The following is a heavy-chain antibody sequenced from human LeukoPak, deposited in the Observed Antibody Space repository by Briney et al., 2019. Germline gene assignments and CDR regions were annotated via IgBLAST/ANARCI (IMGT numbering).Heavy chain of an antibody. J-gene: IGHJ4*02. CDR2: IYPKSGDT. Sequence: ASVKVSCKTSGYTFIGYHIYWVRQAPGQGPEWVGCIYPKSGDTKYGQKFQGRVTLTSDTSLSTAYMELSSLKSDDTAVYYCARGYNFGPIDYWGQGTLVTVSS. V-gene: IGHV1-2*02. CDR1: GYTFIGYH. D-gene: IGHD5-18*01. CDR3: ARGYNFGPIDY.